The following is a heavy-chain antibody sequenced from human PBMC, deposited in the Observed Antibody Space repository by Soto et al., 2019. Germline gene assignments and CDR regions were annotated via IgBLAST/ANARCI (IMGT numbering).Heavy chain of an antibody. J-gene: IGHJ3*02. CDR1: GFTFSSYA. CDR2: ISYDGSNK. V-gene: IGHV3-30-3*01. Sequence: GGSLRLSFAASGFTFSSYAMHWVRQAPGKGLEWVAVISYDGSNKYYADSVKGRFTISRDNSKNTLYLQMNSLRAEDTAGYYCAGARGGSYTDAFDISGQGTMVTV. CDR3: AGARGGSYTDAFDI. D-gene: IGHD3-3*01.